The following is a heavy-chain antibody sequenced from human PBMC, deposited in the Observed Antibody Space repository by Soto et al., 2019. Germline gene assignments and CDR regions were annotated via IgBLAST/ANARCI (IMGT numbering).Heavy chain of an antibody. J-gene: IGHJ6*02. CDR3: AKDSFYRGDYFYALDV. V-gene: IGHV3-9*01. CDR2: INWNSRSV. CDR1: GFNFEDYG. Sequence: PGGSLRLSCEVSGFNFEDYGIHWVRRRPGKGLEWVSGINWNSRSVAYADSVKGRFTISRDNAKNSLYLQMNSLGVEDTAFYYCAKDSFYRGDYFYALDVLGQGTTVTVSS. D-gene: IGHD4-17*01.